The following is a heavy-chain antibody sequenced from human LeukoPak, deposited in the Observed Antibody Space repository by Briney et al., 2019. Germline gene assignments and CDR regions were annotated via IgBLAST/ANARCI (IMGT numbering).Heavy chain of an antibody. V-gene: IGHV4-31*03. J-gene: IGHJ4*02. CDR2: IYYSGST. D-gene: IGHD6-6*01. CDR3: ARARRIAARSGHYFDY. Sequence: PSQTLSLTCTVSGGSISSGGYYWSWIRQHPGKGLEWIGYIYYSGSTYYNPSLKSRVTISVDTSKNQFSLKLSSVTAADTAVYYCARARRIAARSGHYFDYWGQGTLVTVSS. CDR1: GGSISSGGYY.